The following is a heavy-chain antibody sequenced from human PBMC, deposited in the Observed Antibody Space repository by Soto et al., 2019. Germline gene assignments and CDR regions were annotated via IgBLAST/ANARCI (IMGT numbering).Heavy chain of an antibody. J-gene: IGHJ6*01. CDR1: GFTFSSYS. D-gene: IGHD2-15*01. CDR2: ISSSSSYI. Sequence: EVQLVESGGGLVKPGGSLRLSCAASGFTFSSYSMNWVRQAPGKGLEWVSSISSSSSYIYYADSVKGRFTISRDNAKNSLYLQMNSLRAEDTAVYYCARDNDICSGGSCYPGVYYYYGMDVW. V-gene: IGHV3-21*01. CDR3: ARDNDICSGGSCYPGVYYYYGMDV.